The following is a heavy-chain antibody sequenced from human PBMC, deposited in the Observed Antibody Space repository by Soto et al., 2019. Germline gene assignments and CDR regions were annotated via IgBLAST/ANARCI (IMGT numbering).Heavy chain of an antibody. V-gene: IGHV3-73*02. J-gene: IGHJ1*01. D-gene: IGHD2-15*01. Sequence: EVQLVQSGGGLVQPGGSLKLSCAASGFTFSGSTVHWVRQASGEGLQWVGRIRSKANDYETTYIASVKGRFTISRDDSRNTAYLQMSDLKTEDTAVYYCTGGYCTGGTCYSGYFQHWGQGALVTVFS. CDR3: TGGYCTGGTCYSGYFQH. CDR2: IRSKANDYET. CDR1: GFTFSGST.